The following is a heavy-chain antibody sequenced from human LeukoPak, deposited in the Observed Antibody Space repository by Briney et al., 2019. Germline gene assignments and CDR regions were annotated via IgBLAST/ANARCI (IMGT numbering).Heavy chain of an antibody. J-gene: IGHJ6*02. D-gene: IGHD6-19*01. CDR3: ARDSSGWWRPTQYYYYYGMDV. V-gene: IGHV1-8*01. Sequence: ASVTVSCTASGYTFTSYDINWVRQATGQGLEWMGWMNPNSGNTGYAQTFQGRVTITTDTSTSTAYMELRSLRSDDTAVYYCARDSSGWWRPTQYYYYYGMDVWGQGTTVTVSS. CDR2: MNPNSGNT. CDR1: GYTFTSYD.